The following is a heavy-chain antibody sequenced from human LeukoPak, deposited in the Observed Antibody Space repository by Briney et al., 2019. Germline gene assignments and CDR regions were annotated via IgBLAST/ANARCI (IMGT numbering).Heavy chain of an antibody. CDR1: GGSFSGYC. CDR2: ITFGGNT. J-gene: IGHJ4*02. CDR3: ARGRGLRLLGYYYDY. D-gene: IGHD2-8*02. Sequence: PSETLSLTCAVSGGSFSGYCWTWIRQVPGKGLEWIGEITFGGNTNFNPSLQSRVTISIDPSKTQFSLELRSVTAADSAVYYCARGRGLRLLGYYYDYWGQGILVTASS. V-gene: IGHV4-34*01.